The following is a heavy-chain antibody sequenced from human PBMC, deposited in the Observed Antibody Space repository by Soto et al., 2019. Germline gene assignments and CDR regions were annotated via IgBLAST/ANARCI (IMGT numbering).Heavy chain of an antibody. Sequence: QMQLVQSGPEVKKPGTSVKVSCKASGFTFTSSAVQWVRQARGQRLEWIGWIVVGSGNTNYAQKFQERVTITRDMSTSTAYMELSSLRSEDTAVYYCAADPPPYYDFWSAPLQSNWGQGTTVTVSS. D-gene: IGHD3-3*01. CDR3: AADPPPYYDFWSAPLQSN. V-gene: IGHV1-58*01. CDR2: IVVGSGNT. CDR1: GFTFTSSA. J-gene: IGHJ6*02.